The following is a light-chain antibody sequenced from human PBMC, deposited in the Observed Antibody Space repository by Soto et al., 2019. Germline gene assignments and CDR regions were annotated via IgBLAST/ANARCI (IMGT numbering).Light chain of an antibody. CDR2: LGS. CDR1: QSLLHSNGYNY. CDR3: MPAFVTPCT. V-gene: IGKV2-28*01. Sequence: DIVMTQSPLSLPVTPGEPASISCRSSQSLLHSNGYNYLDWYLQKPGQSPQLLIYLGSNRDSGVTDRFSGSGSGTDFNLKISGVEADDVGVYYCMPAFVTPCTFGQATKVAFK. J-gene: IGKJ1*01.